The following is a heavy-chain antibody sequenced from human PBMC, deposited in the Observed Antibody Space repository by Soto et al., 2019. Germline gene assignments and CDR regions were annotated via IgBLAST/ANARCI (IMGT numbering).Heavy chain of an antibody. CDR1: GFTVSSNY. D-gene: IGHD6-19*01. J-gene: IGHJ3*02. CDR2: IYSGGST. Sequence: TGGSLRLSCAASGFTVSSNYMSWVRQAPGKGLEWVSVIYSGGSTYYADSVKGRFTISRDNSKNTLYLQMNSLRAEDTAVYYCARGVDSSGWYRVDAFDIWGQGTMVTVSS. CDR3: ARGVDSSGWYRVDAFDI. V-gene: IGHV3-53*01.